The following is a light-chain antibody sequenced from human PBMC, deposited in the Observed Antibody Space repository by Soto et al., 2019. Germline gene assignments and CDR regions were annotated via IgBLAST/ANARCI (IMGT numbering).Light chain of an antibody. CDR1: QTVGNDY. V-gene: IGKV3-20*01. CDR3: QVYTTSPQT. CDR2: DAF. J-gene: IGKJ1*01. Sequence: EVVLTQSPGTLSLSPGERATLSCRSSQTVGNDYLAWYQQKPDQAPRLLIYDAFNRAAGIPDRFSGSGSGTDFTLTISRLEPEDFAVYYCQVYTTSPQTFGQGTKVELK.